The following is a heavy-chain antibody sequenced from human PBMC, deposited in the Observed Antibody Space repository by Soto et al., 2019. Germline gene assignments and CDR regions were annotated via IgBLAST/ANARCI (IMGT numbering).Heavy chain of an antibody. CDR1: GFTFSSYA. CDR3: VGGGSGSHACY. Sequence: QVQLVESGGGVVQPGRSLRLSCAASGFTFSSYAMHWVRQAPGKGLEWVAVISYDGSNKYYADSVKGRFTISRDNSKNTLYLHMNSLRAEDTAVYYCVGGGSGSHACYWGQGTLVTVSS. V-gene: IGHV3-30-3*01. J-gene: IGHJ4*02. D-gene: IGHD2-15*01. CDR2: ISYDGSNK.